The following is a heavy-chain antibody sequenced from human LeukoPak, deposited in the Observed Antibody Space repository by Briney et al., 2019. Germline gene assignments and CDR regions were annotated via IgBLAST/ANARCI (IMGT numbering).Heavy chain of an antibody. CDR1: GFTFSNAW. CDR2: IISKTDGGTT. D-gene: IGHD3-10*01. J-gene: IGHJ4*02. CDR3: TTDLPPNHYGSGSPGVDY. V-gene: IGHV3-15*01. Sequence: KPGGSLRLSCAASGFTFSNAWMSWVRQAPGKGLQWVGRIISKTDGGTTDYAAPVKGRFTISRDDSKNTLYLQMNSLKTEDTAVYYCTTDLPPNHYGSGSPGVDYWGQGTLVTVSS.